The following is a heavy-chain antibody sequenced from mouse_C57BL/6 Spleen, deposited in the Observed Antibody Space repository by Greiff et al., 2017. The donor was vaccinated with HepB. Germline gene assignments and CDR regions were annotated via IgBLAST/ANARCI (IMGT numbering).Heavy chain of an antibody. CDR1: GYTFTDYY. CDR2: INPNNGGT. J-gene: IGHJ4*01. CDR3: ARSTTVVATDAMDY. V-gene: IGHV1-26*01. D-gene: IGHD1-1*01. Sequence: VQLQQSGPELVKPGASVKISCKASGYTFTDYYMNWVKQSHGKSLEWIGDINPNNGGTSYNQKFKGKATLTVDKSSSTAYMELRTLTSEDSAVYSCARSTTVVATDAMDYWGQGTSVTVSS.